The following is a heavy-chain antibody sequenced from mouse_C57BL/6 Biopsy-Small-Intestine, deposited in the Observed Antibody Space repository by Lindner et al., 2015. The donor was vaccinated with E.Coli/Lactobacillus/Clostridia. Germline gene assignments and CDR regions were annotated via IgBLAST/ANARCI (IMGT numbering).Heavy chain of an antibody. CDR3: ARGRIGSSPIFEY. Sequence: SVKVSCKASGYTFTSYDIDWVRQATGQGLEWMGWTNTNSGNTGYAQKFQGRVTMTRDTSTSTAYMEVSSLTSEDTAVYYCARGRIGSSPIFEYWGQGTLITVSS. J-gene: IGHJ2*01. CDR2: TNTNSGNT. CDR1: GYTFTSYD. V-gene: IGHV1-81*01. D-gene: IGHD4-1*01.